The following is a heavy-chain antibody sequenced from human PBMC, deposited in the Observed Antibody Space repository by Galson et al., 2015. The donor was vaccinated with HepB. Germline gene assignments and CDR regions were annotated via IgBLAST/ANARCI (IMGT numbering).Heavy chain of an antibody. CDR2: IIPILGIA. Sequence: SVKVSCKASGGTFSSYTISWVRQAPGQGLEWMGRIIPILGIANYAQKFQGRVTITADKSTSTAYMELSSLRSEDTAVYYCATTYCGGDCYSNYYGMDVWGQGTTVTVSS. D-gene: IGHD2-21*02. CDR1: GGTFSSYT. V-gene: IGHV1-69*02. J-gene: IGHJ6*02. CDR3: ATTYCGGDCYSNYYGMDV.